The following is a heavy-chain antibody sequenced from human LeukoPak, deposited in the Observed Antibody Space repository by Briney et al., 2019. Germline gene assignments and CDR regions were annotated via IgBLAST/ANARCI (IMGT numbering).Heavy chain of an antibody. CDR1: GFTFSNHA. CDR2: ISFDGNNK. D-gene: IGHD6-13*01. J-gene: IGHJ4*02. V-gene: IGHV3-30-3*01. CDR3: ARVGSSSWYSAFDY. Sequence: GGSLRLSCAASGFTFSNHAMHWVRQAPGKGLEWVTVISFDGNNKYYIDSVKGRFTISRDNSKNTLYLQMSSLRAEDTAVYYCARVGSSSWYSAFDYWGQGTLVTVSS.